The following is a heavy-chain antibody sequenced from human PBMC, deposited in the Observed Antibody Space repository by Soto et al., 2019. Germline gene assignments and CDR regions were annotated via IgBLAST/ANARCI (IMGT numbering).Heavy chain of an antibody. J-gene: IGHJ4*02. Sequence: PGGSLRLSCAASGFTFDDYGMSWVRQAPGKGLEWVSGINWNGGSTGYADSVKGRFTISRDNAKNSLYLQMNSLRAEDTALYHCARKGFYCSGGSCYHPLDYWGQGTLVTVSS. CDR3: ARKGFYCSGGSCYHPLDY. V-gene: IGHV3-20*01. D-gene: IGHD2-15*01. CDR2: INWNGGST. CDR1: GFTFDDYG.